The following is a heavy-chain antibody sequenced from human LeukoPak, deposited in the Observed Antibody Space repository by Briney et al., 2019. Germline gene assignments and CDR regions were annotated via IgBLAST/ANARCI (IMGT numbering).Heavy chain of an antibody. CDR1: GFTFRSET. CDR3: ARDPLAAFSADATGWFDS. V-gene: IGHV3-21*01. CDR2: ISGDGASI. D-gene: IGHD2-15*01. J-gene: IGHJ5*01. Sequence: GGSLRLSCAASGFTFRSETMVWVRQAPGKGLEWVSSISGDGASISYADSMKGRVTVSRDNGENSVFLHMNSLRVEDTAVYFCARDPLAAFSADATGWFDSWGQGTPVTVS.